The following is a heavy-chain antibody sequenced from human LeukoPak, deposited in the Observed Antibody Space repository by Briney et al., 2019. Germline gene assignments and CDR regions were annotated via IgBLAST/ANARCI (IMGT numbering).Heavy chain of an antibody. D-gene: IGHD6-13*01. Sequence: GGSLRLSCAASGFTFSSYSMNWVRQAPGKGLEWVSYISSSSSTIYYADSVKGRFTISRDNAKNSLYLQMNSLRSDDTAVYYCARDLRSSSWYLFYYYYYYMDVWGKGTTVTISS. V-gene: IGHV3-48*01. CDR3: ARDLRSSSWYLFYYYYYYMDV. CDR2: ISSSSSTI. J-gene: IGHJ6*03. CDR1: GFTFSSYS.